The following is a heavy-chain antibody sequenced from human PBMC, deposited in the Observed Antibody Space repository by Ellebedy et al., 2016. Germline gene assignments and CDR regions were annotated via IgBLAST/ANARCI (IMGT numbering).Heavy chain of an antibody. V-gene: IGHV3-23*01. CDR2: ISNDGATI. Sequence: GESLKISCAASGFIFNNYAMSWVRQAPGKGLEWVSIISNDGATINYTDSVKGRFTISRDNSKNTLSLQKSSLRAEDTAIYYCSKYLLMSPTTSRWFDPWGQGTLVTVSS. CDR1: GFIFNNYA. D-gene: IGHD1-14*01. J-gene: IGHJ5*02. CDR3: SKYLLMSPTTSRWFDP.